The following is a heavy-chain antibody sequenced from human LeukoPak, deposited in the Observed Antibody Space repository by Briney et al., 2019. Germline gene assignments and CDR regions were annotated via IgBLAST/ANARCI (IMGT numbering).Heavy chain of an antibody. J-gene: IGHJ4*02. CDR1: GFTFSSYG. D-gene: IGHD6-13*01. V-gene: IGHV3-30*02. CDR2: IRYDGSNK. CDR3: AKGESIAAAGTIDY. Sequence: HPGGSLRLSCAASGFTFSSYGMHWVRQAPGKGLEWVAFIRYDGSNKYYADSVKGRFTISRDNSKNTLYLQMNSLRAEDTAVYYCAKGESIAAAGTIDYWGQGTLVTVSS.